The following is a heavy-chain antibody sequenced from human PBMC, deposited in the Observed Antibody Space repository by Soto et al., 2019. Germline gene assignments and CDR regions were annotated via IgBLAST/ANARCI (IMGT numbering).Heavy chain of an antibody. CDR2: ISYDGSDK. CDR1: GLTFSRYA. J-gene: IGHJ4*02. Sequence: QVHLVESGGGVIQPGRSLRLSCAASGLTFSRYAMHWVRQPPDKGLEWVAVISYDGSDKYYADSVKGRFTISRDNSKNTLYLQVNSLRDEDTAVYYYAVDTLANLDSWGQGSLVTVSS. D-gene: IGHD2-15*01. V-gene: IGHV3-30-3*01. CDR3: AVDTLANLDS.